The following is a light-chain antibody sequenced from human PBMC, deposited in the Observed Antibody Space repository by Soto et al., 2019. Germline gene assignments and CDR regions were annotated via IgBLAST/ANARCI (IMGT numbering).Light chain of an antibody. Sequence: DIQMTQSPSSLSASVGDIVTITCQASHHISDYLNWYQQRPGKAPKLLIYDASNLQTGVPIRFRGSGSGTHFTLTISSLQPEDAATDYCLQYDSVPRLFGGGTNVEI. V-gene: IGKV1-33*01. J-gene: IGKJ4*01. CDR1: HHISDY. CDR3: LQYDSVPRL. CDR2: DAS.